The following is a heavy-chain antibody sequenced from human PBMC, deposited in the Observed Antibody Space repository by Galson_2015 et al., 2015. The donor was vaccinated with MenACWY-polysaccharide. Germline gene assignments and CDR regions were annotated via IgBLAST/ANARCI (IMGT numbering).Heavy chain of an antibody. CDR2: IFPGDSDT. CDR3: ARPSDSSSWNAFDY. J-gene: IGHJ4*02. D-gene: IGHD6-13*01. CDR1: GYSFTSYW. V-gene: IGHV5-51*01. Sequence: QSGAEVKKPGESLKISCKGSGYSFTSYWIGWVRQMPGKGLEWMGVIFPGDSDTSYSPSFQGQVTISADNSISTAYLQWSSLKASDTAMYYCARPSDSSSWNAFDYWGQGTLVNASS.